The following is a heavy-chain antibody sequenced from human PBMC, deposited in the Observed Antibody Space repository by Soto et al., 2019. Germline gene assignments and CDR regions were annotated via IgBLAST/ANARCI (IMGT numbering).Heavy chain of an antibody. CDR3: LKDLAALRPLNSYFHGLDV. D-gene: IGHD3-16*01. Sequence: GGSLRLSCNASGFTVSSTYMSWVRQAPGMGLEWVAVIESGGSTHYADAVKGRFTISRDIPKNMIYLQLHTLRAENTAVYYCLKDLAALRPLNSYFHGLDVWGQRTRVTVSS. J-gene: IGHJ6*02. CDR1: GFTVSSTY. CDR2: IESGGST. V-gene: IGHV3-53*01.